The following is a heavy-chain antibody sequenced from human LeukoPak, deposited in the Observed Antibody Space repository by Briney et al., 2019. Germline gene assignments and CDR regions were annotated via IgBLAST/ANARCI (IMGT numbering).Heavy chain of an antibody. CDR2: ISRCGDIT. CDR3: AKDRPNYHESNGHYYRPNGDY. V-gene: IGHV3-23*01. J-gene: IGHJ4*02. D-gene: IGHD3-22*01. Sequence: PGGSLRLSCAVSGFTFHNYAMSWVRQPPGKGLEWFSAISRCGDITFYADSVKGRFTISRDNSRYTLYLQMNRLRAEDAAMYYCAKDRPNYHESNGHYYRPNGDYWGQGTLVTVSS. CDR1: GFTFHNYA.